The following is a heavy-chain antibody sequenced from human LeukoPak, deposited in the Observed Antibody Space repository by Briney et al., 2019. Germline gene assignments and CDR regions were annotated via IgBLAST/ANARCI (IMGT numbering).Heavy chain of an antibody. J-gene: IGHJ4*02. CDR1: GFTFSSYW. D-gene: IGHD1-1*01. CDR2: IKQDGSEK. V-gene: IGHV3-7*01. Sequence: PGGSLRLSCAASGFTFSSYWMSWVRQAPRKGLEWVANIKQDGSEKYYVDSVKGRFTISRDNAKNSLYLQMNSLRAEDTAVYYCARDLRATTSPGSPQYWGQGTLVTVSS. CDR3: ARDLRATTSPGSPQY.